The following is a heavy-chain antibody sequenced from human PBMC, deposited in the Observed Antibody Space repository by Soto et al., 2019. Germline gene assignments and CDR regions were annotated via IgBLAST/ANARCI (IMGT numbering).Heavy chain of an antibody. CDR1: GFTFSSYS. CDR3: ASSGSGSYYNVPSLFDY. V-gene: IGHV3-48*02. J-gene: IGHJ4*02. CDR2: ISSSSSTI. Sequence: GGSLRLSCAASGFTFSSYSMNWVRQAPGKGLEWVSYISSSSSTIYYADSVKGRFTISRDNAKNSLYLQMNSLRDEDTAVYYCASSGSGSYYNVPSLFDYWGQGTLVTVSS. D-gene: IGHD3-10*01.